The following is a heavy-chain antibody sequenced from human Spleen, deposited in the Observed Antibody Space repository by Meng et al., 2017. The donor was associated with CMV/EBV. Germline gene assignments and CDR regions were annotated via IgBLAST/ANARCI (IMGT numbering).Heavy chain of an antibody. CDR2: IRYDGSNK. V-gene: IGHV3-30*02. CDR3: AKGERKWDLRALRGGMDV. J-gene: IGHJ6*02. CDR1: GFTFSSYG. D-gene: IGHD1-26*01. Sequence: GGSLRLSCAASGFTFSSYGMHWVRQAPGKGLEWVTFIRYDGSNKYYADSVKGRFTISRDNSNNTMYLQKNSLRTEDTAVYYCAKGERKWDLRALRGGMDVWGQGTTVTVSS.